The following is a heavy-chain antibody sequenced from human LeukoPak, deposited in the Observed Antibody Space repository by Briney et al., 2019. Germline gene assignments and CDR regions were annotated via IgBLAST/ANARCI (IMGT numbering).Heavy chain of an antibody. CDR3: ARARWSSSWYYFDY. V-gene: IGHV3-23*01. D-gene: IGHD6-13*01. Sequence: GGSLRLSSAASGFTFSNYAMSWGRHAPGGGLEWVPAISGSGGRTYYADSVKGPFTISRDNSKSTLYLQMNSLRAEDTAVYYCARARWSSSWYYFDYWGQGALVTVSS. CDR1: GFTFSNYA. J-gene: IGHJ4*02. CDR2: ISGSGGRT.